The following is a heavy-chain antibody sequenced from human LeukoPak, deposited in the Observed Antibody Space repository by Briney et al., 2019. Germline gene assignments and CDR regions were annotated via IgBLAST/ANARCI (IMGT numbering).Heavy chain of an antibody. CDR2: IYSGGST. V-gene: IGHV3-66*01. Sequence: GGSLRLSCAASGFTVSSNYMSWVRQAPGKGLEWVSVIYSGGSTDYADSVKGRFTISRDNSKNTLYLQMNSLRAEDTAVYYCARDFIPTTVTTSLDYWGQGTLVTVSS. CDR1: GFTVSSNY. CDR3: ARDFIPTTVTTSLDY. D-gene: IGHD4-17*01. J-gene: IGHJ4*02.